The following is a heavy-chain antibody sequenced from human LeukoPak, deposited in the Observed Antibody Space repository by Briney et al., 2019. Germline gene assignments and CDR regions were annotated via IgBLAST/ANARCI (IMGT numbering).Heavy chain of an antibody. CDR1: GGSISSYY. V-gene: IGHV4-4*07. CDR3: ARDQLALYYDSGAVSFDI. J-gene: IGHJ3*02. CDR2: IYTSGST. Sequence: SETLSLTCTVSGGSISSYYWSWIRQPAGKGLEWIGRIYTSGSTNYNPYLKSRVTMSVDTSKNQFSLKLSSVTAADTAVYYCARDQLALYYDSGAVSFDIWGQGTMVTVSS. D-gene: IGHD3-22*01.